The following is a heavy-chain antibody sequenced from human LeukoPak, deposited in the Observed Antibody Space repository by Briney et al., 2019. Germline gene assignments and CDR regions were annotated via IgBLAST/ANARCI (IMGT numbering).Heavy chain of an antibody. J-gene: IGHJ6*02. V-gene: IGHV3-30-3*01. CDR1: GLTLSDWW. CDR3: ARGYYYYGMDV. CDR2: ISYDGSNK. Sequence: PGGSLRLSCVASGLTLSDWWMTWVRQAPGKGLEWVAVISYDGSNKYYADSVKGRFTISRDNSKNTLYLQMNSLRAEDTAVYYCARGYYYYGMDVWGQGTTVTVSS.